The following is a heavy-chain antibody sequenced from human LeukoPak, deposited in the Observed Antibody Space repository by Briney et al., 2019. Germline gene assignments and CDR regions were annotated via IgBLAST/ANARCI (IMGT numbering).Heavy chain of an antibody. J-gene: IGHJ4*02. CDR3: ARLERLLFRTWDY. V-gene: IGHV4-39*01. CDR1: GGSISSSSYY. CDR2: IYYSGST. Sequence: SETLSLTCTVSGGSISSSSYYWGWLRQPPGKGLEWIGSIYYSGSTYYNPSLKSRVTISVDTSKNQFSLKLSSVTAADTAVYYCARLERLLFRTWDYWGQGTLVTVSS. D-gene: IGHD2-21*02.